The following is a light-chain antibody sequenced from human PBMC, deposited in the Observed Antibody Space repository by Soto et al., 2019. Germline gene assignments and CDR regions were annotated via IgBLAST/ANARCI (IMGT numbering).Light chain of an antibody. CDR2: DVS. CDR3: CSYGGSYTWV. Sequence: QSALTQPRSVSGSPGQSVTISCTRARGDVGGYNFVSWYQQHPGKAPTLMIFDVSQRPSGVPDRFSGSKSGNTASLTISGLQAEDEADYYCCSYGGSYTWVFGGGTTLTVL. V-gene: IGLV2-11*01. J-gene: IGLJ3*02. CDR1: RGDVGGYNF.